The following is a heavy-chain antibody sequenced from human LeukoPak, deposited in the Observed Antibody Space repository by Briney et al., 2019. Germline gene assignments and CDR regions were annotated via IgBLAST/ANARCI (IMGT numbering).Heavy chain of an antibody. Sequence: GGSLRLSCAASGFTFSSYGMHWVRQAPGKGLEWVAFIRYDGSNKYYADSVKGRFTISRDNSKNTLYLQMNSLRADDTAVYYCAKTQSDFWSGYSVDYWGQGTLVTVSS. CDR2: IRYDGSNK. D-gene: IGHD3-3*01. J-gene: IGHJ4*02. CDR1: GFTFSSYG. V-gene: IGHV3-30*02. CDR3: AKTQSDFWSGYSVDY.